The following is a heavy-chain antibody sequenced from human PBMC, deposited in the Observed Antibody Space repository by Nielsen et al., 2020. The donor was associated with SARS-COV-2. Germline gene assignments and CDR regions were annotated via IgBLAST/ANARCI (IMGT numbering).Heavy chain of an antibody. Sequence: GESLKISCAASGFTFSTYAMSWVRQAPGKGLEWVSAISGSGGSTYHADSVKGRFTISRDNSKNTLYLQMNSLRAEDTAVYYCAKEGPYDSSGYSISHDYWGQGTLVTVSS. CDR3: AKEGPYDSSGYSISHDY. V-gene: IGHV3-23*01. D-gene: IGHD3-22*01. CDR2: ISGSGGST. J-gene: IGHJ4*02. CDR1: GFTFSTYA.